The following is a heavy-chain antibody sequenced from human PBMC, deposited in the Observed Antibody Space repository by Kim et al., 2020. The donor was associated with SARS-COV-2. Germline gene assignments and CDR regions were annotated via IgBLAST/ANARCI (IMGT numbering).Heavy chain of an antibody. CDR3: ARDPDDYDSSGFDC. Sequence: GGSLRLSCAASGFTFSSYAMHWVRQAPGKGLEWVAVISYDGINKYYADSVKGRFTISRDNSKNTLYLQMNSLRAEDTAVYYCARDPDDYDSSGFDCWGQGTLVTVSS. D-gene: IGHD3-22*01. V-gene: IGHV3-30-3*01. CDR2: ISYDGINK. J-gene: IGHJ4*02. CDR1: GFTFSSYA.